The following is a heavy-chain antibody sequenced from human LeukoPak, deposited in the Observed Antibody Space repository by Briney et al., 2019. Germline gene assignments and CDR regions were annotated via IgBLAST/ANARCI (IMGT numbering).Heavy chain of an antibody. J-gene: IGHJ4*02. D-gene: IGHD6-19*01. CDR3: ARTRGWDSSGWPIDF. CDR1: GFTFSSYA. CDR2: TSGSGGST. Sequence: GGSLRLSCAASGFTFSSYAMSWVRQAPGKGLEWVSGTSGSGGSTYYAGSVKGRFIISRDNSKNTLYLQMNSLRAEDTATYYCARTRGWDSSGWPIDFWGQGSLVTVSS. V-gene: IGHV3-23*01.